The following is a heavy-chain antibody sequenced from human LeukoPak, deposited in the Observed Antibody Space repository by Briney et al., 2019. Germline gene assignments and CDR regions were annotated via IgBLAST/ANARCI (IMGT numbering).Heavy chain of an antibody. CDR2: FDPEDGET. CDR1: GYTLTELS. Sequence: GASVKASCKVSGYTLTELSMHWVRQAPGKGLEWMGGFDPEDGETIYAQKFQGRVTMTEDTSTDTAYMELSSLRSEDTAVYYCATLGDDFWSGYYTLFDYWGQGTLVTVSS. V-gene: IGHV1-24*01. D-gene: IGHD3-3*01. CDR3: ATLGDDFWSGYYTLFDY. J-gene: IGHJ4*02.